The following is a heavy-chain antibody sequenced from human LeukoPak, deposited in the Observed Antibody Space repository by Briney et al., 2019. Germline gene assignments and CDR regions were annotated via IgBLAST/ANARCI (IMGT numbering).Heavy chain of an antibody. J-gene: IGHJ4*02. CDR1: GFTFSNYA. Sequence: PGRSPRLSCAASGFTFSNYAMSWVRQAPGKGLEWVSGISGAGSGTYYADSVKGRFTISRDNSKSTLYLQMNSLGAEDTAVYYCAKARGFLGRLADYWGQGTLVTVSS. CDR3: AKARGFLGRLADY. CDR2: ISGAGSGT. V-gene: IGHV3-23*01. D-gene: IGHD3-3*01.